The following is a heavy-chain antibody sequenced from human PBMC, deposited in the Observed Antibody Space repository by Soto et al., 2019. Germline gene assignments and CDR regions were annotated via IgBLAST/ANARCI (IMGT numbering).Heavy chain of an antibody. J-gene: IGHJ4*02. CDR2: IDPSDSQT. CDR3: ARQIYDSDTGPNFKYYFDS. V-gene: IGHV5-10-1*01. Sequence: GESLKISCKGSGYSFAGYWITWVRQKPGKGLEWMGRIDPSDSQTYYSPSFRGHVTISVTKSITTVFLQWSSLRASDTAMYYCARQIYDSDTGPNFKYYFDSWGQGTPVTVSS. CDR1: GYSFAGYW. D-gene: IGHD3-22*01.